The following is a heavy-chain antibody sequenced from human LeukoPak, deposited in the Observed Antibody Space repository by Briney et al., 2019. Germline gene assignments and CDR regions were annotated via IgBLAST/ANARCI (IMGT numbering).Heavy chain of an antibody. CDR1: GFTFSSYG. V-gene: IGHV3-33*01. CDR3: ARDWDFESRFLEWLFPGY. J-gene: IGHJ4*02. D-gene: IGHD3-3*01. Sequence: PGGSLRLSCAASGFTFSSYGMHWVRQAPGKGLEWVAVIWYDGSNKYYADSVKGRFTISRDNSKNTLYLQMNSLRAEDTAVYYCARDWDFESRFLEWLFPGYWGQGTLVTVSS. CDR2: IWYDGSNK.